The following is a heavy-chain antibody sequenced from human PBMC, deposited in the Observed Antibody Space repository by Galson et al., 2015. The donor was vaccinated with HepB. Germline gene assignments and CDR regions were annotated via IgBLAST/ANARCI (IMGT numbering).Heavy chain of an antibody. CDR3: ATSEYCGTTSCLDQNFHY. J-gene: IGHJ4*02. V-gene: IGHV3-23*01. Sequence: SLRLSCAASGFTFSNYALTWVRQAPGRGLEWVSSISKSGDRTYYADSVKDRFTVSRDKSTNTLYLQMNNLRAEDTAIYYCATSEYCGTTSCLDQNFHYWGQGTLVTVSS. CDR1: GFTFSNYA. CDR2: ISKSGDRT. D-gene: IGHD2-2*01.